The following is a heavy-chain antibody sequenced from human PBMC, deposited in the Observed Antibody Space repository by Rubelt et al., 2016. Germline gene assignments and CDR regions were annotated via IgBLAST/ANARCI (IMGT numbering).Heavy chain of an antibody. CDR3: ARQPSSHTSGFLGGMDV. D-gene: IGHD5-12*01. Sequence: QVQLQESGPGLVKPSETPSLTCTVSGGSISSSYWSWIRQPPGKGLEWIGYIHYSGSTDYNPSLKSRVTISVDTSKNQFSRKLSSWTAADTAVYYCARQPSSHTSGFLGGMDVWGQGTTVTVSS. CDR2: IHYSGST. J-gene: IGHJ6*02. CDR1: GGSISSSY. V-gene: IGHV4-59*08.